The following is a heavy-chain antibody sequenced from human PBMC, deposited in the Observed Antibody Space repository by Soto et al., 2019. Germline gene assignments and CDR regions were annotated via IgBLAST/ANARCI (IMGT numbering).Heavy chain of an antibody. CDR3: VKDSSRWYYFDY. D-gene: IGHD6-13*01. Sequence: PGGSLRLSCAASGFTFNNFAMSWVRQAPGKGLEWVSGITASGSFTYYAASVKGRFTISRDNRKNTLSLQIDSLRGEDTASYYCVKDSSRWYYFDYWGPGTLVTVSS. V-gene: IGHV3-23*01. CDR1: GFTFNNFA. CDR2: ITASGSFT. J-gene: IGHJ4*02.